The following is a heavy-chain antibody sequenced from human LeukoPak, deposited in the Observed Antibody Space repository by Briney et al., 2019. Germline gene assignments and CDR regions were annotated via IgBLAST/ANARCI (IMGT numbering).Heavy chain of an antibody. CDR1: GFTSDDYV. D-gene: IGHD6-13*01. Sequence: GGSLRLSCAASGFTSDDYVMHWVRQAPGKGLEWVSLISGDGGTTYYADSVKGRFTISRDNSKNSLYLQMHSLRIDDTALYYCATDAAPLAAAGSWWLDPWGQGTLVTVSS. J-gene: IGHJ5*02. CDR2: ISGDGGTT. CDR3: ATDAAPLAAAGSWWLDP. V-gene: IGHV3-43*02.